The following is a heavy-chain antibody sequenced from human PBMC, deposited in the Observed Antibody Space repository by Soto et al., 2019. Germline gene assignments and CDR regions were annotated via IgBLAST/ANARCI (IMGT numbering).Heavy chain of an antibody. D-gene: IGHD2-15*01. CDR1: EDIFNNFG. J-gene: IGHJ4*02. V-gene: IGHV1-18*01. Sequence: QAQLVQSGAEVKKPGASVKVACTASEDIFNNFGITWVRQAPGQGLEWLGWVSYYNGNTNYAHRLQGRVFMTTDTTTSTAYLELRSITLNDTAVYYCARDLTRFCSGGSCPFSMWGQGTQVIVSS. CDR3: ARDLTRFCSGGSCPFSM. CDR2: VSYYNGNT.